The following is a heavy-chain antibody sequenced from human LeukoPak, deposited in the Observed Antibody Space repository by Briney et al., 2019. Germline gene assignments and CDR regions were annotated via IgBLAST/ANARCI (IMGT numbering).Heavy chain of an antibody. CDR3: ARAAGSCTSSSCWKPIDY. Sequence: GGSLRLSCAPSGFNFSSYWMHWIRQAPGKGLVWVSRINSDGTGTYADSVKGRFTISRDNANNTLYLQMNSLRADDTAAYYRARAAGSCTSSSCWKPIDYWGQGALVTVSS. CDR1: GFNFSSYW. V-gene: IGHV3-74*01. CDR2: INSDGTGT. D-gene: IGHD2-15*01. J-gene: IGHJ4*02.